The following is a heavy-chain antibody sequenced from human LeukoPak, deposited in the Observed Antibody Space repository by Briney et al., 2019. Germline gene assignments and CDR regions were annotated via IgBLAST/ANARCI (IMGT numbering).Heavy chain of an antibody. Sequence: GGSLRLSCAVSGFTFEDYAMHWVRQAPGKGLDWVAAISWNSGSINYADSVKGRFTISRDNAKNSLYLQMNSLRAEDTAVYYCARAFDFWSGYLYFDYWGQGTLVTVSS. J-gene: IGHJ4*02. CDR2: ISWNSGSI. D-gene: IGHD3-3*01. CDR1: GFTFEDYA. CDR3: ARAFDFWSGYLYFDY. V-gene: IGHV3-9*01.